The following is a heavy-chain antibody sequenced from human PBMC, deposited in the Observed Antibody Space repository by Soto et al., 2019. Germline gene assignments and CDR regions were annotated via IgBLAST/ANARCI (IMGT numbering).Heavy chain of an antibody. D-gene: IGHD6-6*01. J-gene: IGHJ5*02. CDR3: ARNEYSSSSAWFDP. Sequence: SETLSLTXTVSGGSISSGDYYWSWIRQHPGKGLEWIGYIYYSGGTYYNPSLKSRVTISVDTSKNQFSLNLRSVTAADTAVYYCARNEYSSSSAWFDPWGQGTLVTVSS. CDR1: GGSISSGDYY. V-gene: IGHV4-31*02. CDR2: IYYSGGT.